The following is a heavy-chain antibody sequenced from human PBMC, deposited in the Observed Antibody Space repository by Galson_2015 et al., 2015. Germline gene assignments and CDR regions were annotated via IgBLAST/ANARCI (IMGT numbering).Heavy chain of an antibody. Sequence: LSLTCAVSGGSISSSSYYWGWIRQPPGKGLEWIGSIYYSGSTYYNPSLKSRVTISVDTSKNQSSLKLSSVTAADTAVYYCARLSYYDSSGYPHFDYWGQETLVTVSS. D-gene: IGHD3-22*01. CDR1: GGSISSSSYY. CDR2: IYYSGST. CDR3: ARLSYYDSSGYPHFDY. V-gene: IGHV4-39*01. J-gene: IGHJ4*02.